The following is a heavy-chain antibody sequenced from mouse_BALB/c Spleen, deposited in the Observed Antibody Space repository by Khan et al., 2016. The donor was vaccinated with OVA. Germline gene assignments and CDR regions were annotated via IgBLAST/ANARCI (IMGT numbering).Heavy chain of an antibody. V-gene: IGHV5-6*01. J-gene: IGHJ4*01. D-gene: IGHD1-1*01. CDR2: ISTSGSYT. CDR3: AGCRYSSSYDYYAMDY. Sequence: EVELVESGGDLVKPGGSLKLSCAASGFTFSNYGMSWVRQTPDKRLEWVAIISTSGSYTYYPDSVKGRFTISRDNAKHTLYLQMSSLKSEDTAIXYGAGCRYSSSYDYYAMDYWGQGTSVTVSS. CDR1: GFTFSNYG.